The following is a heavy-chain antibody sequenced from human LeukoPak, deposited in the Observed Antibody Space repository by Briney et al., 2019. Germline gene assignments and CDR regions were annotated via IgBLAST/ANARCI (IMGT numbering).Heavy chain of an antibody. V-gene: IGHV1-18*01. CDR3: ARGLSYYYDSSGYYYDHFDY. J-gene: IGHJ4*02. CDR2: ISAYNGNT. Sequence: ASVKVSCKASGYTFTSYGISWVRQAPGRGLEWMGWISAYNGNTNYAQKLQGRVTMTTDTSTSTAYMELRSLRSDDTAVYYCARGLSYYYDSSGYYYDHFDYWGQGTLVTVSS. CDR1: GYTFTSYG. D-gene: IGHD3-22*01.